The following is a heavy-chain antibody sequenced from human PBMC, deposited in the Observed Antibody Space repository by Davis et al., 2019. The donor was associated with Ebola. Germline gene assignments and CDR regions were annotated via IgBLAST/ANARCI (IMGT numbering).Heavy chain of an antibody. J-gene: IGHJ5*02. D-gene: IGHD2-15*01. V-gene: IGHV3-74*01. CDR1: GFTFSNYY. CDR3: ARGGFRWSTDP. Sequence: GESLKISCAASGFTFSNYYLHWVRQAPGKGLEWVARIKTDGSTTRYADSVKGRFTISRDNAKNSLFLQMNSLRADDTAMYYCARGGFRWSTDPWGQGTLVTVSS. CDR2: IKTDGSTT.